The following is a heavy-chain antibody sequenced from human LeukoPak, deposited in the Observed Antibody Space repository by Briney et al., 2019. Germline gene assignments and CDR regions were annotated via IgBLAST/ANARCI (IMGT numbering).Heavy chain of an antibody. CDR2: INHSGST. D-gene: IGHD5-24*01. CDR3: ARGGRGWLQLDWLDP. J-gene: IGHJ5*02. V-gene: IGHV4-34*01. Sequence: SETLSLTCAVYGGSFSGYYWSWIRQPPGKGLEWIGEINHSGSTNYNPSLKSRVTISVDTSKNQFSLKLSSVTAADTAVYYCARGGRGWLQLDWLDPWGQGTLVTVSS. CDR1: GGSFSGYY.